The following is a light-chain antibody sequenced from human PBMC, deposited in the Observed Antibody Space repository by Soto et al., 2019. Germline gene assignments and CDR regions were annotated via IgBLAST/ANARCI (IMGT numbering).Light chain of an antibody. CDR3: CSFAGTYTWV. J-gene: IGLJ3*02. CDR2: DVA. V-gene: IGLV2-11*01. Sequence: QSALTQPRSVSGSPGQSVTISCTGTSSDVGHYNYVSWYQQHPGKAPKLIIYDVAERPSGVPGRFSGSKSGSTASLTISGLQAEDEADYYCCSFAGTYTWVFGGGTQLTVL. CDR1: SSDVGHYNY.